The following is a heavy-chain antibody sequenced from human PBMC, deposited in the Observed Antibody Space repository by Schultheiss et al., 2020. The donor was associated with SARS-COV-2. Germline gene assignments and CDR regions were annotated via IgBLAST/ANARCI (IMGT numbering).Heavy chain of an antibody. CDR1: GGSISSYY. CDR2: IYYSGST. V-gene: IGHV4-59*08. J-gene: IGHJ4*02. D-gene: IGHD3-22*01. Sequence: SQTLSLTCTVSGGSISSYYWSWIRQPPGKGLEWIGYIYYSGSTNYNPSLKSRVTISVDTSKNQFSLKLSSVTAADTAVYYCARARSDYYDSRILDYFDYWGQGTLVTVSS. CDR3: ARARSDYYDSRILDYFDY.